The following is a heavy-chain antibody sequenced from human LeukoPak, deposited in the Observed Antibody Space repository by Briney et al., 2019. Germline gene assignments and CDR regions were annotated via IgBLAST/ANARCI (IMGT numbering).Heavy chain of an antibody. CDR3: AREKPPEGGCLDY. V-gene: IGHV3-30*04. CDR1: GFTFRSYA. CDR2: ISFDGGNK. J-gene: IGHJ4*02. D-gene: IGHD6-25*01. Sequence: GGSLRLSCAASGFTFRSYAMHWVRQAPGKGLEWVAVISFDGGNKYYADSVRGRFTISRDNSKNTLYLEVNSLRAEDTAVYYCAREKPPEGGCLDYWGQGTLVTVSS.